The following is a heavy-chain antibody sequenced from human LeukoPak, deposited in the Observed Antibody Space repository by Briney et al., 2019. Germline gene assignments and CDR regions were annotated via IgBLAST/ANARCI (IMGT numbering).Heavy chain of an antibody. V-gene: IGHV4-39*07. CDR2: IYYSGST. J-gene: IGHJ4*02. CDR3: ARGLWFGDENPPYFDY. CDR1: GGSISSSSYY. Sequence: PSETLSLTCTVSGGSISSSSYYWGWIRQPPGRGLEWIGSIYYSGSTYYNPSLKSRVPISVDTSKNQFSLKLSSVTAADTALYYCARGLWFGDENPPYFDYWGQGTLVTVSS. D-gene: IGHD3-10*01.